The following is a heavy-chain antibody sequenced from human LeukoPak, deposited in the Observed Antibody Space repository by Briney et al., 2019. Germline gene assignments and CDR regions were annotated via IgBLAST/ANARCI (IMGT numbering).Heavy chain of an antibody. D-gene: IGHD1-20*01. CDR1: GFTFSSYS. CDR2: ISSSSSTI. V-gene: IGHV3-48*02. Sequence: PGGSLRLSCAASGFTFSSYSMNWVCQAPGKGLEWVSYISSSSSTIYYADSVKGRFTISRDNAKNSLSLQMNSLRDEDTAVYYCASNNWNEDYFDYWGQGTLVTVSS. J-gene: IGHJ4*02. CDR3: ASNNWNEDYFDY.